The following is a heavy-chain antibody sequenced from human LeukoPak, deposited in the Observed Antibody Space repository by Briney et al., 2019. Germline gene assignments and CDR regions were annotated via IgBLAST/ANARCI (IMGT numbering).Heavy chain of an antibody. J-gene: IGHJ4*02. Sequence: GGSLRLSCAASGFTFSSYSMNWVRQAPGKGLEWVSSISSSSSYIYYADSVKGRFTISRHNAKNSLYLQMNSLRAEDTAVYYCARDASTRSFDYWGQGTLVTVSS. V-gene: IGHV3-21*01. CDR3: ARDASTRSFDY. CDR2: ISSSSSYI. CDR1: GFTFSSYS.